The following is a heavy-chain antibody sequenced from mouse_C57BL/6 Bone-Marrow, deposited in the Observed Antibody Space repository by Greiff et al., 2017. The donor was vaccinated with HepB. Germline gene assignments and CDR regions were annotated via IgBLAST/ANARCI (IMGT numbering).Heavy chain of an antibody. CDR1: GFNIKDDY. J-gene: IGHJ2*01. CDR2: IDPENGDT. D-gene: IGHD1-2*01. Sequence: VQLKHSGAELVRPGASVKLSCTASGFNIKDDYMHWVKQRPEQGLEWIGWIDPENGDTEYASKFQGKATITADTSSNTAYLQLSSLTSEDTAVYYCTTSYYGPHFDYWGQGTTLTVSS. V-gene: IGHV14-4*01. CDR3: TTSYYGPHFDY.